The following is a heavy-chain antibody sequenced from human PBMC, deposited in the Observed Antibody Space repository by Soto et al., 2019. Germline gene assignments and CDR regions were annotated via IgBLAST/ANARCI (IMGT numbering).Heavy chain of an antibody. CDR3: AKGRSYYYYYGVDV. Sequence: GGSLRLSCAASGFTFSSYWMHWVRQAPGKGLVWVSRINSDGSSTSYADSVKGRFTISRDNSKCTLYLQMNSLRAEDTALYYCAKGRSYYYYYGVDVWGQGTTVTVSS. CDR2: INSDGSST. V-gene: IGHV3-74*01. J-gene: IGHJ6*02. CDR1: GFTFSSYW.